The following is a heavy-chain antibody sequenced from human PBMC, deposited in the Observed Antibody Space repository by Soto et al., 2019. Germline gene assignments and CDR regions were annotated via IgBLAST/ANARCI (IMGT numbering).Heavy chain of an antibody. Sequence: QVQLVESGGGVVQPGRSLRLSCAASGFTFSTHVMHWVRQAPGKGLECVAIVSFDGSNKYYADSVKGRFTISRDNSKNTLYLQMSGLTPEDTAVYYCARDQPGITTTGGGRIDHWGQGTLVTVSS. CDR3: ARDQPGITTTGGGRIDH. CDR2: VSFDGSNK. V-gene: IGHV3-30-3*01. CDR1: GFTFSTHV. J-gene: IGHJ4*02. D-gene: IGHD1-20*01.